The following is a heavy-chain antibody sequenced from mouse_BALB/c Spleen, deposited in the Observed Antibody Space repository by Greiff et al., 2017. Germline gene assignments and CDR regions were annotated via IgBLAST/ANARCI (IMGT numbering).Heavy chain of an antibody. V-gene: IGHV1-47*01. CDR2: FHPYNDDT. CDR3: ARGIGYYEYVFAY. Sequence: QVQLKESGAELVKPGASVKMSCKASGYTFTTYPIEWMKQNPGKSLEWIGNFHPYNDDTKYNEKFKGKAKLTVEKSSSTVYLELSRLTSDDSAVYYCARGIGYYEYVFAYWGQGTLVTVSA. CDR1: GYTFTTYP. D-gene: IGHD2-4*01. J-gene: IGHJ3*01.